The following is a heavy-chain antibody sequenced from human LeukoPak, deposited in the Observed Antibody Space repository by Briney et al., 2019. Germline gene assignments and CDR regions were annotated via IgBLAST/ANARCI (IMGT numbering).Heavy chain of an antibody. Sequence: QPGGSLRLSCAASGFTFSNYWMHWVRQTPGKGLVWVPRINSDGSSTNYADSVKGRFTISRDNAKNTLYLQMNSLRAEDTAVYYCAGVTRGLYYFDYWGQGTLVTVSS. V-gene: IGHV3-74*01. D-gene: IGHD2-2*01. J-gene: IGHJ4*02. CDR1: GFTFSNYW. CDR3: AGVTRGLYYFDY. CDR2: INSDGSST.